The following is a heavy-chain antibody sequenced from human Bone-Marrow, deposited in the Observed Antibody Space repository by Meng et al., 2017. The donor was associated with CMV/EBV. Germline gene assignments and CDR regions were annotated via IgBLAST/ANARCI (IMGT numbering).Heavy chain of an antibody. D-gene: IGHD5-18*01. CDR2: IYYSGST. CDR3: ARGVDTAMVKREYYFDY. CDR1: GGSISSSSYY. Sequence: SETLSLTCTVSGGSISSSSYYWGWIRQPPGKGLEWIGSIYYSGSTYYNPSLKSRVTISVDTSKNQFSLKLSSVTAADTAVYYCARGVDTAMVKREYYFDYWGQGTLVTVPS. J-gene: IGHJ4*02. V-gene: IGHV4-39*07.